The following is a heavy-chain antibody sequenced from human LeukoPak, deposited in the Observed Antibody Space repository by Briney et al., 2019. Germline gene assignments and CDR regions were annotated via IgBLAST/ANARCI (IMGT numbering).Heavy chain of an antibody. Sequence: ASVKVSCKASGYTFTSYYMRWVRQAPGQGLEWMGIINPSGGSTSYAQKFQGRVTMTRDMSTSTVYMELSSLRSEDTAVYYCARARSNYYPDYWGQGTLVTVSS. D-gene: IGHD4/OR15-4a*01. CDR1: GYTFTSYY. CDR2: INPSGGST. J-gene: IGHJ4*02. CDR3: ARARSNYYPDY. V-gene: IGHV1-46*01.